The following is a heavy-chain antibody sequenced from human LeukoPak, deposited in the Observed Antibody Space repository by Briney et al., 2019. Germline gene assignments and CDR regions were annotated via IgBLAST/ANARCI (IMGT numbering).Heavy chain of an antibody. D-gene: IGHD5-24*01. V-gene: IGHV1-69*10. J-gene: IGHJ5*02. CDR2: VIPILGIA. CDR1: GGTFSSYA. Sequence: SSVTVSYKASGGTFSSYAISWVRQAPGHGLEWMGGVIPILGIANYAQKFQGRVTIIADKSTSTAYMELSSLRSEDTAVYYCARFVEMATIRNPRGSWFDPWGQGTLVTVSS. CDR3: ARFVEMATIRNPRGSWFDP.